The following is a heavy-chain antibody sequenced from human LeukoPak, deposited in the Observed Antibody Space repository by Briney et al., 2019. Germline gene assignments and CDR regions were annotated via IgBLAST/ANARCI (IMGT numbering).Heavy chain of an antibody. D-gene: IGHD3-22*01. CDR1: GYTFTSYY. CDR2: INPSGGST. Sequence: ASVKVSCKASGYTFTSYYMHWVRQAPGQGLEWMGIINPSGGSTSYAQKFQGRVTMTRDTSTSTAYMELSSLRSEDTAVYYCARVPETYYYDSSGYGNMGFDYWGQGTLVTVSS. J-gene: IGHJ4*02. V-gene: IGHV1-46*01. CDR3: ARVPETYYYDSSGYGNMGFDY.